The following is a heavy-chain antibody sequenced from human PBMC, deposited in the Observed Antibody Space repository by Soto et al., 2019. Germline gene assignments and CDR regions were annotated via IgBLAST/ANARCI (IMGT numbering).Heavy chain of an antibody. D-gene: IGHD2-8*01. V-gene: IGHV1-2*04. CDR1: GYSFTDYH. CDR3: ARGDSTDCSNGVCSFFYDHDMDV. CDR2: INPKSGGT. J-gene: IGHJ6*02. Sequence: ASVKVSCKASGYSFTDYHIHWVRQAPGQGLEWLGRINPKSGGTSTAQKFQGWVTMTTDTSISTASMELTRLTSDDTAIYHCARGDSTDCSNGVCSFFYDHDMDVWGQGTTVTVSS.